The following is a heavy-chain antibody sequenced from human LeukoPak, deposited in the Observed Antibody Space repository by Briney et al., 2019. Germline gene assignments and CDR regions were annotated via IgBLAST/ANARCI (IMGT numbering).Heavy chain of an antibody. CDR3: ARGRFRYYDILTGYYKKNWFDP. Sequence: ASVKVSCKASGYTFTSYDINWVRQATGQGLEWMGWMNPNSGNTGYAQKFQGRVTMTRNTSISTAYMELSSLRSEDTAVYYCARGRFRYYDILTGYYKKNWFDPWGQGTLVTVSS. D-gene: IGHD3-9*01. CDR1: GYTFTSYD. CDR2: MNPNSGNT. V-gene: IGHV1-8*01. J-gene: IGHJ5*02.